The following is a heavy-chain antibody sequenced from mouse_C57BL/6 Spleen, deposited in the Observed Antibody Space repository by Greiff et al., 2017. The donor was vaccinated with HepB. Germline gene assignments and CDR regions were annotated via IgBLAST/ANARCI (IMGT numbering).Heavy chain of an antibody. CDR3: TRDLLLRFGYFDY. CDR1: GFTFSSYA. Sequence: EVQRVESGAGLVKPGGSLKLSCAASGFTFSSYAMSWVRQTPEKRLEWVAYISSGGDYIYYADTVKGRFTISRDNARNTLYLQMSSLKSEDTAMYYCTRDLLLRFGYFDYWGQGTTLTVSS. J-gene: IGHJ2*01. CDR2: ISSGGDYI. V-gene: IGHV5-9-1*02. D-gene: IGHD1-1*01.